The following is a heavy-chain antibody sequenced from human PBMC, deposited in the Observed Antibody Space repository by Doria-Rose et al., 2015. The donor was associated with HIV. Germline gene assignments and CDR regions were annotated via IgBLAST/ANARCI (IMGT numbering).Heavy chain of an antibody. CDR2: INHSGSP. Sequence: QVQLQQWDAGLLKPSETLSLTCAVYGGSFNDFYWGWIRQLPGEGLEWIGEINHSGSPNYNPPLKSRVSISIDTSKNQFSLNLTSVTAADTAEYYCARAPGSGNYVVGRYSGYYMDVWGKGTTVTVS. D-gene: IGHD2-21*01. CDR3: ARAPGSGNYVVGRYSGYYMDV. V-gene: IGHV4-34*01. CDR1: GGSFNDFY. J-gene: IGHJ6*03.